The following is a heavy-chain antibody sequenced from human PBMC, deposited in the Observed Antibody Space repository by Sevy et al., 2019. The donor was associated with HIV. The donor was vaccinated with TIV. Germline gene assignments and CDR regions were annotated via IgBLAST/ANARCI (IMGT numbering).Heavy chain of an antibody. D-gene: IGHD1-7*01. Sequence: GGSLRLSCAASGFTLASEFSFSSYYMHWARQVPGKGLVWVSCLNSDGSVANYADSVKGRFTISRDNAKKTLYLQMNSMKADDTAVYYCVRERNFKYGYPLGQWGQGTLVTVSS. CDR3: VRERNFKYGYPLGQ. V-gene: IGHV3-74*01. CDR2: LNSDGSVA. CDR1: GFTLASEFSFSSYY. J-gene: IGHJ4*02.